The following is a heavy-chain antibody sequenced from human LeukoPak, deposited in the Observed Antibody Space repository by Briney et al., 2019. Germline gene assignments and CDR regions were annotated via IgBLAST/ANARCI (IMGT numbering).Heavy chain of an antibody. V-gene: IGHV3-7*03. Sequence: GGSLRLSCAASGFTFSSYWMSWVRQAPGKGLEWVANIKQDGSEKYYVDSVKGRFTISRDNAKNSLYLQMNSLRAEDTALYYCAKSPYGSGSYPVDYRGQGTLVTVSS. CDR3: AKSPYGSGSYPVDY. CDR2: IKQDGSEK. CDR1: GFTFSSYW. J-gene: IGHJ4*02. D-gene: IGHD3-10*01.